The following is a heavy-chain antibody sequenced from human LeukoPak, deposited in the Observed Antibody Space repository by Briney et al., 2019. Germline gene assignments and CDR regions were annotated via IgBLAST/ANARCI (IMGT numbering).Heavy chain of an antibody. CDR2: ISYDGSNE. CDR3: ARAGDGFDI. CDR1: GFTFSTYG. Sequence: GRSLRLSCAASGFTFSTYGMHWVRQAPGKGLEWVALISYDGSNEYYADSVKGRFTISRDNSRRTLFLQMNSLRADDTAVYYCARAGDGFDIWGQGTMVTVSS. V-gene: IGHV3-30*03. J-gene: IGHJ3*02.